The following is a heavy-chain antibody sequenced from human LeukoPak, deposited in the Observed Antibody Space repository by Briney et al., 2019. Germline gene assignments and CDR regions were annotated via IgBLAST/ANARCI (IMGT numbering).Heavy chain of an antibody. Sequence: GGSLRLSCAASGFTFSSYDTNWVRQAPGKGLEWVSYISSSNSAIYYADSVKGRFTISRDNAKNSLYLQMNSLRAEDTAVYYCARDSQYSSGWYDWGQGTLVTVSS. CDR3: ARDSQYSSGWYD. CDR1: GFTFSSYD. CDR2: ISSSNSAI. D-gene: IGHD6-19*01. V-gene: IGHV3-48*03. J-gene: IGHJ4*02.